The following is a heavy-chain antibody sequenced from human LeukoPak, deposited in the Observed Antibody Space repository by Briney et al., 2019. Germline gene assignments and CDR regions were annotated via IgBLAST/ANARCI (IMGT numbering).Heavy chain of an antibody. D-gene: IGHD4-11*01. V-gene: IGHV4-59*08. CDR2: IDYSGST. Sequence: SETLSLTCTVSGGSISSYYWSRIRQPPGKGLEWIGYIDYSGSTNYNPPLKSRVTISVDTSKNQFSLKLTSVTAADTDVYYCAGITVTADYYFYGMDVWGQGTTVTVSS. CDR3: AGITVTADYYFYGMDV. CDR1: GGSISSYY. J-gene: IGHJ6*02.